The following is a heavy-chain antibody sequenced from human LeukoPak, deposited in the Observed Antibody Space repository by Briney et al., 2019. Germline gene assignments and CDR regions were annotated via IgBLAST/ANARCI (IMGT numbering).Heavy chain of an antibody. V-gene: IGHV4-34*01. CDR1: GGSFSGYY. J-gene: IGHJ4*02. Sequence: SSETLSLTCAVYGGSFSGYYWSWIRQPPGKGLEWIGEINHSGSTNYNPSLKSRVTISVDTSKNQFSLKLSSVTAADTAVYYCARVRAPFRFVVVVAATPHLDYWGQGTLVTVSS. D-gene: IGHD2-15*01. CDR2: INHSGST. CDR3: ARVRAPFRFVVVVAATPHLDY.